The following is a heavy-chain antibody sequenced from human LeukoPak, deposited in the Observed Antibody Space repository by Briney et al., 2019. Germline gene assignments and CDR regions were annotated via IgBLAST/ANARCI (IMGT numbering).Heavy chain of an antibody. Sequence: SETLSLTCTVSGGSISSYYWSWIRQPPGKGLEWIGYIYYSGSTNYNPSLKSRVTISVDTSKNQFSLKLSSVTAADTAVYYCAREALGYCSGGSCPYYFDYWGQGTLVTVSS. CDR3: AREALGYCSGGSCPYYFDY. V-gene: IGHV4-59*12. CDR1: GGSISSYY. D-gene: IGHD2-15*01. J-gene: IGHJ4*02. CDR2: IYYSGST.